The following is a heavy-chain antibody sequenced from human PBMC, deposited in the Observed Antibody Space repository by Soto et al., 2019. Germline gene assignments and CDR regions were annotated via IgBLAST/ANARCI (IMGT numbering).Heavy chain of an antibody. V-gene: IGHV3-7*03. CDR3: ARYQMVYAISGGWFDP. CDR1: GFTFSNYW. Sequence: GGSLRLSCAASGFTFSNYWMSWVRQAPGKGLEWVANIKQDGSEKYYVDSVKGRFTISRDNAKNSLYLQMNSLRAEDTAVYYSARYQMVYAISGGWFDPWGQGTLVTVSS. D-gene: IGHD2-8*01. CDR2: IKQDGSEK. J-gene: IGHJ5*02.